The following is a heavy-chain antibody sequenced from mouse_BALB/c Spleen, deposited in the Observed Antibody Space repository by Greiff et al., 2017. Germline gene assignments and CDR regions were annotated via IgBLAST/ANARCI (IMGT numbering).Heavy chain of an antibody. Sequence: VKLMESGPGLVAPSQSLSITCTVSGFSLTSYGVQWVRQPPGKGLEWLGVIWASGSTNYNSALMSRLSISKDNSKSQVFLKMNSLQTDDTAMYYCARDTHLLSRGAMDYWGQGTSVTVSS. CDR2: IWASGST. J-gene: IGHJ4*01. CDR3: ARDTHLLSRGAMDY. V-gene: IGHV2-9*02. D-gene: IGHD2-1*01. CDR1: GFSLTSYG.